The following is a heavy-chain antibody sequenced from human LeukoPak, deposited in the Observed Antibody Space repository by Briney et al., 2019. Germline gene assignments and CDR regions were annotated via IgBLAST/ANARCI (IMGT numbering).Heavy chain of an antibody. CDR3: AKWVPRSLESIYGMDV. J-gene: IGHJ6*02. CDR2: MSGTCGTS. D-gene: IGHD3-3*01. V-gene: IGHV3-23*01. CDR1: GFKFA. Sequence: PGGSLRLSCAASGFKFAMNWVRQAPGTGLEWVSGMSGTCGTSYYADSAKGRFTISRDNSKSTLDLQMNSLRAEDTAVYYCAKWVPRSLESIYGMDVWGQGTTVIVSS.